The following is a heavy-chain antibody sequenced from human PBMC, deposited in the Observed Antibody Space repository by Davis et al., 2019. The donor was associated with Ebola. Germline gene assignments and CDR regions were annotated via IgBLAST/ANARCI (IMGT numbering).Heavy chain of an antibody. CDR2: IYYSGST. J-gene: IGHJ5*02. V-gene: IGHV4-59*01. Sequence: SETLSLTCTVSGGSISSYYWSWIRQPPGKGLEWIGYIYYSGSTNYNPSLKSRVTISVDTSKNQFSLKLSPVTAADTAVYYCARTSYDFWSGYYTGNWFDPWGQGTLVTVSS. CDR3: ARTSYDFWSGYYTGNWFDP. D-gene: IGHD3-3*01. CDR1: GGSISSYY.